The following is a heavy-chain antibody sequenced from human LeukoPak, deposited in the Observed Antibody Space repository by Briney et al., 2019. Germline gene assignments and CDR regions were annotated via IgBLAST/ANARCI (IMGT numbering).Heavy chain of an antibody. CDR2: INHSGST. Sequence: PSETLSLTCAVYGGSFSGYYWSWIRQPPGKGLEWIGEINHSGSTNYNPSLKSRVTISVDTSKNQFSLKLSPVTAADTAVYYCARGLYGRQLLTETWGKGTTVTVSS. CDR3: ARGLYGRQLLTET. D-gene: IGHD3-10*01. J-gene: IGHJ6*04. V-gene: IGHV4-34*01. CDR1: GGSFSGYY.